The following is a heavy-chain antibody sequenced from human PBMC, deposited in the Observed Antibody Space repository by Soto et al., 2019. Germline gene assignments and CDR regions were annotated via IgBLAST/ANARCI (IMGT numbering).Heavy chain of an antibody. Sequence: EVQLVESGGGLVQPGRSLRLSCTASGFTFGDYAMSWFRQAPGKGLEWVGFIRSKAYGGTTEYAASVKGRFTISRDDSKGITYLQMTSLKTEDTAVYYCTRDPLYSSGWYYFDYWGQGTLVTVSS. CDR1: GFTFGDYA. CDR3: TRDPLYSSGWYYFDY. J-gene: IGHJ4*02. V-gene: IGHV3-49*03. D-gene: IGHD6-19*01. CDR2: IRSKAYGGTT.